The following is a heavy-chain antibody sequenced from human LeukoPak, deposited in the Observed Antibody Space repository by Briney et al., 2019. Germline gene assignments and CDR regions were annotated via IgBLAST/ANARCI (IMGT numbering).Heavy chain of an antibody. CDR3: ARHKIAVVSMDV. V-gene: IGHV4-39*01. D-gene: IGHD6-19*01. Sequence: SETLSLTCTVSGGSISSSSYCWGWIRQPPGKGLGWIGGIYYSGSTYYNPSLKSRVTISVDTSKNQFSLKLSSVTAADTAVYYCARHKIAVVSMDVWGKGTTVTVSS. J-gene: IGHJ6*03. CDR2: IYYSGST. CDR1: GGSISSSSYC.